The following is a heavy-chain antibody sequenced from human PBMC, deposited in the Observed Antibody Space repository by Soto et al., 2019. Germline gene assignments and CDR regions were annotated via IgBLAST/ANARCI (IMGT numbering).Heavy chain of an antibody. CDR2: ITAGNGNT. CDR1: GYTFTSYA. J-gene: IGHJ6*02. CDR3: ARGPITIFGVVLYYYYGMDV. V-gene: IGHV1-3*01. D-gene: IGHD3-3*01. Sequence: ASVKVSCKASGYTFTSYAMHWVRQAPGHRLAWMGWITAGNGNTKYSRKFQGRVTITRDTSASTAYMELSSLRSEDTAVYYCARGPITIFGVVLYYYYGMDVWGQGTTVTVSS.